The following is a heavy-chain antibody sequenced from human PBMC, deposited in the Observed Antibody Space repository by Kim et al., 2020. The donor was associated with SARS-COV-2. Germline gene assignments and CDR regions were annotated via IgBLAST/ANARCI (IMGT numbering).Heavy chain of an antibody. CDR1: GFTFSSYT. CDR3: ARDRGMIVVAAYGMDV. J-gene: IGHJ6*02. V-gene: IGHV3-21*01. Sequence: GGSLRLSCVASGFTFSSYTMNWVRQAPGKGLEWVSSISSSSTYTYYADSVRGRFTISRDSAKKSLYLQMNSLRVEDTAVYYCARDRGMIVVAAYGMDVWGQETTVTVSS. CDR2: ISSSSTYT. D-gene: IGHD3-22*01.